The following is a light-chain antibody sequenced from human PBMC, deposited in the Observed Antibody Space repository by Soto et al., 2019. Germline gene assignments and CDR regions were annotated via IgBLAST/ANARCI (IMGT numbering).Light chain of an antibody. CDR1: SSNIGATYH. Sequence: QSVLTQPPSVPGAPGQRVTISCTGSSSNIGATYHVHWYQQLPGTAPKLLIYGNSNRPSGVPDRFSGSKSGTSASLAITGLQAEDEADYYCQSYDSSLSGSVFGGGTKLTVL. CDR3: QSYDSSLSGSV. CDR2: GNS. V-gene: IGLV1-40*01. J-gene: IGLJ3*02.